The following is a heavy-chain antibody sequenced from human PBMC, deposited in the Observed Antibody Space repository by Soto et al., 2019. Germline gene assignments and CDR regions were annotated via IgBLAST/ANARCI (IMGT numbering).Heavy chain of an antibody. CDR3: ARGPPPNSCSGGSCQTGY. CDR1: GFTFSDYY. J-gene: IGHJ4*01. D-gene: IGHD2-15*01. CDR2: ISSSGGFT. Sequence: GGSLRLSCAASGFTFSDYYMSWIRRAPGKGLEWLSYISSSGGFTNYADSVKGRFTISRDNAKNSLYLQLNSLGAEDTAIYYCARGPPPNSCSGGSCQTGYWGHGTLVTVSS. V-gene: IGHV3-11*06.